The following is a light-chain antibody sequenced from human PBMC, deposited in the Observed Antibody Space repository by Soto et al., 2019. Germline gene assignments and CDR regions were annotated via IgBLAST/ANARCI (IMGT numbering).Light chain of an antibody. CDR2: AAS. J-gene: IGKJ4*01. V-gene: IGKV1-39*01. Sequence: DIQMTQSPSSLSESVGDRVTITCLASQSISSYLNWYQQKPGKAPKLLIYAASSLQSGVPSRFSGSGSGTDFTLTISSLQPEDFATYYCQQSYSTTFGGGTKVDIK. CDR1: QSISSY. CDR3: QQSYSTT.